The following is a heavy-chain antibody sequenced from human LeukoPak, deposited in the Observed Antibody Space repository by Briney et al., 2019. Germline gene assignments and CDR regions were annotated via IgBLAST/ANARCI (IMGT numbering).Heavy chain of an antibody. Sequence: TSETLSLTCTVSGGSISSYYWSWIRQPPGKGLEWIGSIYYSGSTYYNPSLKSRVTISVDMSKNQFSLKLSSVTAADTAVYYCARYCSGGSCYLIFDYWGQGTLVTVSS. CDR1: GGSISSYY. CDR2: IYYSGST. V-gene: IGHV4-59*12. J-gene: IGHJ4*02. CDR3: ARYCSGGSCYLIFDY. D-gene: IGHD2-15*01.